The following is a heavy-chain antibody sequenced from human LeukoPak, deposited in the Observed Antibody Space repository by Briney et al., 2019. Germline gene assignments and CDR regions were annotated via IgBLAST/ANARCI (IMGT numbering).Heavy chain of an antibody. V-gene: IGHV4-59*01. CDR2: IYYGGST. J-gene: IGHJ4*02. CDR1: GGSISSYY. D-gene: IGHD5-18*01. CDR3: ARDSGSYGFDY. Sequence: SETLSLTCTVSGGSISSYYWSWIRQPPGKGLEWIGYIYYGGSTNYNPSLKSRVTISVDTAKNQFSLKLSSVTAAYTAVYYCARDSGSYGFDYWGQGTLVTVSS.